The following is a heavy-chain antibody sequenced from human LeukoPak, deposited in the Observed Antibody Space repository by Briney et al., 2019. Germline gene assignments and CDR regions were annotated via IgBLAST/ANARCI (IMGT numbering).Heavy chain of an antibody. J-gene: IGHJ4*02. CDR3: AKVAQEALGSLDY. CDR1: GFTFSSYA. Sequence: GGSLRLSCAASGFTFSSYAMTWVRQAPGKGLEWVSAISGGGGSTYYVDSVKGRFTISRDNSKNTLYLQMNSLRAEDTAVYYCAKVAQEALGSLDYWGQGTLDTVSS. D-gene: IGHD1-26*01. CDR2: ISGGGGST. V-gene: IGHV3-23*01.